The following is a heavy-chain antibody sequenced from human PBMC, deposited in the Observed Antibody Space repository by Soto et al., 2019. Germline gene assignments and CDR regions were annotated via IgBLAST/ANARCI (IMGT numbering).Heavy chain of an antibody. CDR2: LLYDGSNK. CDR3: ARDRLANCSSTSCYPRASLTFDY. Sequence: GGSLRLSCAASGFTFSSYAMHWVRQAPGKGLEWVAVLLYDGSNKYYADSVKGLFTISRDNSKNTLYLQMNSLRAEDTAVYYCARDRLANCSSTSCYPRASLTFDYWGQGTLVTVSS. J-gene: IGHJ4*02. D-gene: IGHD2-2*01. V-gene: IGHV3-30-3*01. CDR1: GFTFSSYA.